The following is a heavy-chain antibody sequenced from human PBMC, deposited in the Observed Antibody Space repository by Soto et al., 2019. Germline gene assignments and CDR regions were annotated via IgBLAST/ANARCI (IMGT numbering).Heavy chain of an antibody. CDR1: GGTFSSYT. V-gene: IGHV1-69*12. D-gene: IGHD2-21*01. CDR3: ARPSCGAACYYYGMDV. CDR2: IIPTFGTA. Sequence: QVQLVQSGAEVKKPGSSVKVSCKASGGTFSSYTISWVRQAPGQGLEWRGGIIPTFGTADYAQKFQGRVTITEDESTSTGYMELSSLRSEDTALYYCARPSCGAACYYYGMDVWGQGTAVTVSS. J-gene: IGHJ6*02.